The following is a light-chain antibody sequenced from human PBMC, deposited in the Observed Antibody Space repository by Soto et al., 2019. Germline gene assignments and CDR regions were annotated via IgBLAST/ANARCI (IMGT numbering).Light chain of an antibody. CDR3: QQYNNWPTWA. CDR2: DTS. J-gene: IGKJ1*01. CDR1: QSVSSN. Sequence: EIVMTQSPATLSVSPGERATLSCRASQSVSSNLAWYQQKPGQAPRLLIYDTSTRATGIPARFSGSGSGTEFTLTVSSLQSEDSAVYYCQQYNNWPTWAFGQGTKVEIK. V-gene: IGKV3-15*01.